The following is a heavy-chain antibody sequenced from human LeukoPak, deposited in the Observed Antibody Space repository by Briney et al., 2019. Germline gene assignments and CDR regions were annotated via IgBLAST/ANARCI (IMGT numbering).Heavy chain of an antibody. CDR1: GGSISSGDYY. J-gene: IGHJ4*02. D-gene: IGHD3-3*01. Sequence: PSETLSLTCTVSGGSISSGDYYWSWIRQPPGKGLEWIGYIYYSGSTYYNPSLKSRVTISVDTSKNQFSLKLSSVTAADTAVYYCARAARGLRFLEWPQGFDYWGQGTLVIFSS. CDR2: IYYSGST. CDR3: ARAARGLRFLEWPQGFDY. V-gene: IGHV4-30-4*08.